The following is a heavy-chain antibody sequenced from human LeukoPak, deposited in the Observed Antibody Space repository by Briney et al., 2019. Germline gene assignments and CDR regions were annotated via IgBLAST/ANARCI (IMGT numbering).Heavy chain of an antibody. V-gene: IGHV4-59*11. CDR2: IYFTGST. Sequence: SETLSLTCTVSGGSISTHYWTWIRQPPGKGLEWIGYIYFTGSTNYNPSLKSRVTISVDASKNQFSLKLSSVTDADTAMYYCARGSRQIDYCGQGTLVTVSS. J-gene: IGHJ4*02. CDR1: GGSISTHY. CDR3: ARGSRQIDY.